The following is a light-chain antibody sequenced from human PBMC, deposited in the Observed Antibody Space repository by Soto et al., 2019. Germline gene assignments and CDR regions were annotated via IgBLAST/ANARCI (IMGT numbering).Light chain of an antibody. Sequence: EIVVTQAPCTLSLSPGERATLSCRASQSVSSSYLAWYQQKPGQAPRLLIYGASSRATGIPDRFSGSGSGTDFTLTISRLEPEDFAVSYCQQYGGTFGPGTKVDIK. CDR2: GAS. V-gene: IGKV3-20*01. CDR3: QQYGGT. J-gene: IGKJ3*01. CDR1: QSVSSSY.